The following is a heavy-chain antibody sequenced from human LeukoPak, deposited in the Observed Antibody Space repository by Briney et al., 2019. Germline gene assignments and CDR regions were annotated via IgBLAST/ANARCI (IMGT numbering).Heavy chain of an antibody. D-gene: IGHD3-3*01. V-gene: IGHV3-11*01. CDR2: ISSSGSTI. CDR3: ARTYYDFWSGYYYYYGMDV. J-gene: IGHJ6*02. CDR1: GFTFSDYY. Sequence: GGSLRLSCAASGFTFSDYYMSWIRQAPGKGLEWVSYISSSGSTIYYADSVKGRFTISRDNAKISLYLQMNSLRAEDTAVYYCARTYYDFWSGYYYYYGMDVWGQGTTVTVSS.